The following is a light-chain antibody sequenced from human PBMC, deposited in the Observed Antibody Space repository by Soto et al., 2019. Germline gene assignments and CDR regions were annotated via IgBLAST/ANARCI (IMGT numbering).Light chain of an antibody. Sequence: EIVLTQSPGTLSLSPGERATLSCRASQSVGDNYLAWYQQKPGQAPRLVIYGASSRATGIPDRFSGSGSGTDFTLTINRLEPEDFAVYYCQQCFVSRTVGQGTKVDIK. V-gene: IGKV3-20*01. J-gene: IGKJ1*01. CDR1: QSVGDNY. CDR3: QQCFVSRT. CDR2: GAS.